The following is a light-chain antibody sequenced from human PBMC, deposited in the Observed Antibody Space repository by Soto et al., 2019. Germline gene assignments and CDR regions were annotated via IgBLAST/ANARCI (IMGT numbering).Light chain of an antibody. J-gene: IGKJ1*01. CDR1: QSVSNY. Sequence: DIVFTQSPGTLSLSPGERATISCRASQSVSNYLAWYQQKPGQAPRLLIYVASSRATGIPDRFSGSGSGTDFTLTISRLEPEDFAVYYCQQYGGSPQTFGQGTNVDIK. CDR3: QQYGGSPQT. CDR2: VAS. V-gene: IGKV3-20*01.